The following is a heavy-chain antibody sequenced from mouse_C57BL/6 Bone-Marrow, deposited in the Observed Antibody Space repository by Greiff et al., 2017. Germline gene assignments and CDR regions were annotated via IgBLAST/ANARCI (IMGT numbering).Heavy chain of an antibody. Sequence: EVKLVESGGGLVQPGGSLSLSCAASGFTFTDYYMSWVRQPPGKALEWLGFIRNKANGYTTAYSASVQGRFTISRDNSQSILYLQMNALRAEDSATYYGARYNRLRYFDYGGQGTTLTGSS. CDR3: ARYNRLRYFDY. CDR1: GFTFTDYY. D-gene: IGHD2-4*01. J-gene: IGHJ2*01. CDR2: IRNKANGYTT. V-gene: IGHV7-3*01.